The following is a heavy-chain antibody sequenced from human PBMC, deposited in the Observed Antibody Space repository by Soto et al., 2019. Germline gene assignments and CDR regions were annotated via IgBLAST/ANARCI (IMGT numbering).Heavy chain of an antibody. CDR1: GGSFSGYY. Sequence: PSETLSLTCAVYGGSFSGYYWSWIRQPPGKGLEWIGEINHSGSTNYNPSLKSRVTISVDTSKNQFSLKLSSVTAADTAVYYCARALGYSYGYDYWGQGTLVTGSS. J-gene: IGHJ4*02. CDR3: ARALGYSYGYDY. V-gene: IGHV4-34*01. D-gene: IGHD5-18*01. CDR2: INHSGST.